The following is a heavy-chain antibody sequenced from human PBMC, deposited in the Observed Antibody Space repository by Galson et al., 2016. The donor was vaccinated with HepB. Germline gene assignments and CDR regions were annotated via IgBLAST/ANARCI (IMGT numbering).Heavy chain of an antibody. Sequence: SLRLSCAASGFTLNNYDMHWFRQAPGKGLEWVSYITRSGGTTLYADSVKGRFTISRDNAKNSLYLQMNSLRDEDTAVYYCARDVRGSEDYWGQGTQVTVSS. CDR2: ITRSGGTT. D-gene: IGHD1-26*01. V-gene: IGHV3-48*02. CDR3: ARDVRGSEDY. CDR1: GFTLNNYD. J-gene: IGHJ4*02.